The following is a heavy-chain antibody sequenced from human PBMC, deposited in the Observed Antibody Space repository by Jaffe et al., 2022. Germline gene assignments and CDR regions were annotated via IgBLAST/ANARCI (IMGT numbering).Heavy chain of an antibody. Sequence: QVQLQESGPGLVKPSQTLSLTCTVSGGSISSGSYYWSWIRQPAGKGLEWIGRIYTSGSTNYNPSLKSRVTISVDTSKNQFSLKLSSVTAADTAVYYCAREWYGPSYMDVWGKGTTVTVSS. CDR3: AREWYGPSYMDV. CDR2: IYTSGST. J-gene: IGHJ6*03. CDR1: GGSISSGSYY. V-gene: IGHV4-61*02. D-gene: IGHD3-10*01.